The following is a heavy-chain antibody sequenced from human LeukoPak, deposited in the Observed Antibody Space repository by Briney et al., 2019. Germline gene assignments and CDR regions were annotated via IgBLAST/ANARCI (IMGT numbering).Heavy chain of an antibody. CDR2: INHSGST. D-gene: IGHD2-21*01. J-gene: IGHJ5*02. V-gene: IGHV4-34*01. CDR1: GGSFSGYY. CDR3: AFRPLHIYWFDP. Sequence: SETLSLTCAVYGGSFSGYYWSWIRQPPGKGLEWIGEINHSGSTNYNPSLKSRVTISVDTSKNQFSLRLSSVTAADTAVYYCAFRPLHIYWFDPWGQGTLVTVSS.